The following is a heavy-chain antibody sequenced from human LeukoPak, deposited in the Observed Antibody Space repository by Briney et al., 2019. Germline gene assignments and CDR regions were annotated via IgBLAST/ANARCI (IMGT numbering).Heavy chain of an antibody. V-gene: IGHV4-39*01. CDR1: GFTVSSDL. J-gene: IGHJ4*02. D-gene: IGHD6-19*01. Sequence: GSLRLSCVVSGFTVSSDLMNWVRQPPGKGLEWIGSIYYSGSTYYNPSLKSRVTISVDTSKNQFSLKLSSVTAADTAVYYCARHAQWLVDYWGQGTLVTVSS. CDR2: IYYSGST. CDR3: ARHAQWLVDY.